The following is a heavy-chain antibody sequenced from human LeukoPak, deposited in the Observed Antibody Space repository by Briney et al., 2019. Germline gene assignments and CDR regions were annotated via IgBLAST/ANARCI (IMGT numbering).Heavy chain of an antibody. D-gene: IGHD6-19*01. CDR1: GFTFSTYG. CDR3: AKVGLEQWLFYPFDI. Sequence: GGSLRLSCAASGFTFSTYGMHWVRQAPGKGLEWVAVISYDGSNKYYADSVKGRFTISRDNSKNTLYLQVISLRAEDTAVYYCAKVGLEQWLFYPFDIWGQGTMVTVSS. J-gene: IGHJ3*02. CDR2: ISYDGSNK. V-gene: IGHV3-30*18.